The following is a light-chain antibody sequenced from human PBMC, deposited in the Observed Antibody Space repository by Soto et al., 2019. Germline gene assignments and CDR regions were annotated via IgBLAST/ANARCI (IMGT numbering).Light chain of an antibody. V-gene: IGLV1-44*01. Sequence: QSVLTQPPSVSGTPGQRVTISCSGRSSNIGNNPVNWYQQLPGTAPKLLMYSNYQRPSGVPDRISGSKSGTSASLAISGLLSEDEADYYCAAWDDSLNGYVFGTGTKLTVL. CDR1: SSNIGNNP. CDR2: SNY. CDR3: AAWDDSLNGYV. J-gene: IGLJ1*01.